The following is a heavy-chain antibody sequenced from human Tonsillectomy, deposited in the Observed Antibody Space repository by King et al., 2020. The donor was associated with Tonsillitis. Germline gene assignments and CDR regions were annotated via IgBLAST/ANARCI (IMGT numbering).Heavy chain of an antibody. D-gene: IGHD3-9*01. Sequence: QLVQSGGGVVQPGRSLRLSCAESGFTFSSYGMHWVRQAPGKGLEWVAVISYDGINKFYADSVKGRFTISRDNSKNTLYLQINSLRAEDTAVYYCARGRSDFDVLTGYRNFDSWGQGTLVTVSS. V-gene: IGHV3-30*03. J-gene: IGHJ4*02. CDR1: GFTFSSYG. CDR2: ISYDGINK. CDR3: ARGRSDFDVLTGYRNFDS.